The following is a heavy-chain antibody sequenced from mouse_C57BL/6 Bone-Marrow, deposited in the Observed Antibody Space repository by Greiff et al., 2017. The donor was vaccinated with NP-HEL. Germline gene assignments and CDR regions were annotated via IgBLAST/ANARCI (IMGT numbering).Heavy chain of an antibody. Sequence: EVQRVESGGGLVKPGGSLKLSCAASGFTFSDYGMHWVRQAPEKGLEWVAYISSGSSTIYYADTVKGRFTISRDNAKNTLFLQMTSLRSEDTAMYYCARPYYGSSYYAMDYWGQGTSVTVSS. CDR3: ARPYYGSSYYAMDY. V-gene: IGHV5-17*01. CDR1: GFTFSDYG. D-gene: IGHD1-1*01. CDR2: ISSGSSTI. J-gene: IGHJ4*01.